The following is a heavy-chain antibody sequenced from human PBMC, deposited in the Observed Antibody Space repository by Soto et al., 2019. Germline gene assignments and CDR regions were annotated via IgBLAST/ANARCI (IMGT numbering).Heavy chain of an antibody. CDR1: GYTLTELS. V-gene: IGHV1-24*01. D-gene: IGHD2-15*01. J-gene: IGHJ6*03. CDR3: ATGGDCSGGSCYYYYMDV. CDR2: FDPEDGET. Sequence: QVPLVQSGAEVKKPGASVKVSCKVSGYTLTELSMHWVRQAPGKGLEWMGGFDPEDGETIYAQKFQGRVTMTEDTSTDTAYMELSSLRSEDTAVYYCATGGDCSGGSCYYYYMDVWGKGTTVTVSS.